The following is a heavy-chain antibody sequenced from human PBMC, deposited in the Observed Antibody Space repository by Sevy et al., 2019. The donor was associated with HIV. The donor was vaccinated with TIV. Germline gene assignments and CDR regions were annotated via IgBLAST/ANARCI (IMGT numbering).Heavy chain of an antibody. D-gene: IGHD3-10*01. CDR3: AREGGGILCFGELLNNYYYYGMDV. CDR1: GFTFSSYS. J-gene: IGHJ6*02. Sequence: GGSLRLSCAASGFTFSSYSMNWVRQAPGKGLEWVSSISSSSSYIYYADSVKGRFTISRDNAKNSLYLQMNSLRAEDTAVYYCAREGGGILCFGELLNNYYYYGMDVWGQGTTVTVSS. CDR2: ISSSSSYI. V-gene: IGHV3-21*01.